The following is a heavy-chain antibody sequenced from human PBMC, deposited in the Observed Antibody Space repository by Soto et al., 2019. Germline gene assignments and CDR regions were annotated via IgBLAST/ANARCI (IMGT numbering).Heavy chain of an antibody. Sequence: QVQLQESGPGLVKPSETLSVTCSVSGGSIRDYYWSWIRQPAGKGLEWIGRMYISGSTKYNPSLKSRVTMSADTSVNQFSLTLISVTAADTATYYCARMYNSGFYRPEGDYYFYCMDVWGQVTTVTVSS. D-gene: IGHD5-12*01. CDR3: ARMYNSGFYRPEGDYYFYCMDV. J-gene: IGHJ6*02. CDR1: GGSIRDYY. CDR2: MYISGST. V-gene: IGHV4-4*07.